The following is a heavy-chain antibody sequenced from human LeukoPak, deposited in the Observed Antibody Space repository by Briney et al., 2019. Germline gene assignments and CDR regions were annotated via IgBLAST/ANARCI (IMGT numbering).Heavy chain of an antibody. CDR3: ARNYGSGSYHHGPLDY. D-gene: IGHD3-10*01. V-gene: IGHV3-66*01. CDR1: GFTVSSNY. CDR2: IYSGGST. J-gene: IGHJ4*02. Sequence: GGSLRLSCAASGFTVSSNYMSWVRQAPGKGLEWVSVIYSGGSTYYADSVNARFTISRDNSKNTLYLQMNSLRAEDTAVYYCARNYGSGSYHHGPLDYWGQGTLVTVSS.